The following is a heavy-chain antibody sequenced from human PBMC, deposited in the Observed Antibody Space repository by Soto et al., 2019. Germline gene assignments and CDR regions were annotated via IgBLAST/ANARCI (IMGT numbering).Heavy chain of an antibody. CDR1: GSSISSTNW. V-gene: IGHV4-4*02. CDR3: ARTTVTTRLTDY. J-gene: IGHJ4*02. Sequence: SETLSLTCAVSGSSISSTNWWSWVRQPPGKGLEWIGEIYHSGSTNYSPSLKSRVTISVDKSKNQFSLKLSSVTAADTALYYCARTTVTTRLTDYWGQGTLVTVSS. D-gene: IGHD4-17*01. CDR2: IYHSGST.